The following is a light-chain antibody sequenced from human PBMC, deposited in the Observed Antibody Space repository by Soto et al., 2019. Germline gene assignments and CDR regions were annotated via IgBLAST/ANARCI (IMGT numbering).Light chain of an antibody. Sequence: DIVMTQSPDSLAVSLGERATINCKSRRNVLHSSSNKNYLAWYQQKPGQPPKLLIYWASTRESGVPDRFSGSGSGTDFTLSISSLQAEDVAVYSCQQYYSAPYTFGQGTKLEI. J-gene: IGKJ2*01. CDR3: QQYYSAPYT. V-gene: IGKV4-1*01. CDR2: WAS. CDR1: RNVLHSSSNKNY.